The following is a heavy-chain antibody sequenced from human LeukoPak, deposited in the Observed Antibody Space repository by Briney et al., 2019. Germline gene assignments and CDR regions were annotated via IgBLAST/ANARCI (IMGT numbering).Heavy chain of an antibody. CDR1: GGSISSSNW. CDR3: ARASDSSSWSLGGDYFDY. CDR2: IYHSGST. J-gene: IGHJ4*02. V-gene: IGHV4-4*02. Sequence: PSGTLSLTCAVSGGSISSSNWWSWVRQPPGKGLEWIGEIYHSGSTNYNPSLKSRVTISVDTSKNQFSLKLSSVTAADTAVYYCARASDSSSWSLGGDYFDYWGQGTLVTVSS. D-gene: IGHD6-13*01.